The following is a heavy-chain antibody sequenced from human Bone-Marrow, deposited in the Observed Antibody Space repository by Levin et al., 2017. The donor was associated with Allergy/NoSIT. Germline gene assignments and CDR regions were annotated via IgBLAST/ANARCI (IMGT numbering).Heavy chain of an antibody. D-gene: IGHD3-9*01. CDR1: GGSISSGSYY. Sequence: SETLSLTCTVSGGSISSGSYYWSWIRQPAGKGLEWIGRIYTSGSTNYNPSLKSRGTISVDTSKNQFSLKLSSVTASDTAVYYCARDGRNYDILTGVSPDYYYYYMDVWGKGTTVTVSS. J-gene: IGHJ6*03. V-gene: IGHV4-61*02. CDR2: IYTSGST. CDR3: ARDGRNYDILTGVSPDYYYYYMDV.